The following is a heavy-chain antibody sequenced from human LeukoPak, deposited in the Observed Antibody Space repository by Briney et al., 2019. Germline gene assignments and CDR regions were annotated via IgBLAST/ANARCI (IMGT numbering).Heavy chain of an antibody. CDR3: AKDTMPLKGGFDP. J-gene: IGHJ5*02. CDR2: IRYDGSNK. CDR1: GFTFSSYC. V-gene: IGHV3-30*02. D-gene: IGHD2-2*01. Sequence: GGSLRLSCAASGFTFSSYCMHWVRQAPGKGLEWVAFIRYDGSNKYYADPVKGRFTISRDNSKNMLYLQMNSLRAEDTAVYHCAKDTMPLKGGFDPWGQGTLVTVSS.